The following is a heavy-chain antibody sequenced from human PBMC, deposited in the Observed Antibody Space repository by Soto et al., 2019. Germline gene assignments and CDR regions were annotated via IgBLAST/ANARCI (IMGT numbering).Heavy chain of an antibody. J-gene: IGHJ4*02. CDR1: GFTFSSYL. CDR3: ARGARYDFWSGYSPSHLH. Sequence: GGSLRLSCAASGFTFSSYLMSWVRQAPGKGLEWVANIKQDGSEKYYVDSVKGRFTISRDNAKNSLYLQMNSLRAEGTAMYYCARGARYDFWSGYSPSHLHWGQGTLVTVSS. CDR2: IKQDGSEK. D-gene: IGHD3-3*01. V-gene: IGHV3-7*05.